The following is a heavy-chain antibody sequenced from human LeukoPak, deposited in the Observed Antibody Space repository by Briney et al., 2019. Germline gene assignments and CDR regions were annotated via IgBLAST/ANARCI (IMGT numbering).Heavy chain of an antibody. V-gene: IGHV3-74*01. Sequence: PGGSLRLSCAASGFSFNNYWMHWVRQDPGKGAVWVSRISSDGSSTSYADSVKGRFTISRDNAKNTLYLQMNSLRAEDTAVYYCARALAVAGTGGHYWGQGTLVTVSP. D-gene: IGHD6-19*01. J-gene: IGHJ4*02. CDR1: GFSFNNYW. CDR3: ARALAVAGTGGHY. CDR2: ISSDGSST.